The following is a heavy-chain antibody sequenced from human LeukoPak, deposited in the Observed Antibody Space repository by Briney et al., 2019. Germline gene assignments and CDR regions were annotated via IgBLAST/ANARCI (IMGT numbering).Heavy chain of an antibody. CDR1: GFTFSSYE. CDR2: ISSSGSTI. V-gene: IGHV3-48*03. J-gene: IGHJ4*02. CDR3: ARGSPQDYFDY. Sequence: GGSLRLSCAASGFTFSSYEMNWVRQAPGKGLEWVSYISSSGSTIYYADSVKGRFTISRDNAKNSLYLQMNNLRAEDTAVYYCARGSPQDYFDYWGQGTLVTVSS.